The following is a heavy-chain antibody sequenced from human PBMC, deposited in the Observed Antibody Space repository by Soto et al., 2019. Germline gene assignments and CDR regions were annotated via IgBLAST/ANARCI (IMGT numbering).Heavy chain of an antibody. D-gene: IGHD2-2*01. V-gene: IGHV1-69*06. CDR3: VKDSLGGMTPVFMPGPD. CDR2: IIPIFGTA. CDR1: GGTFSSYA. Sequence: VKVSCKASGGTFSSYAISWVRQAPGQGLEWMGGIIPIFGTANYAQKFQGRVTITADKSTSTAYMELSSLRPNDTAVYYCVKDSLGGMTPVFMPGPDWGQGTLVTVSS. J-gene: IGHJ4*02.